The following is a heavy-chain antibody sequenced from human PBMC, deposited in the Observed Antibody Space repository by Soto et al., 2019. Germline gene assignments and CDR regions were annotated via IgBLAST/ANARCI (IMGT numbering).Heavy chain of an antibody. Sequence: QLQLQESGPGLVKPSETLSLTCTVSGGSISSSSYYWGWIRQPPGKGLEWIGSIYYSGSTYYNPSLKSRVTISVATSKNQFSLKLSSVTAADTAVYYCASALRGDYYDYMDVWGKGTTVTVSS. D-gene: IGHD2-15*01. CDR2: IYYSGST. J-gene: IGHJ6*03. V-gene: IGHV4-39*01. CDR3: ASALRGDYYDYMDV. CDR1: GGSISSSSYY.